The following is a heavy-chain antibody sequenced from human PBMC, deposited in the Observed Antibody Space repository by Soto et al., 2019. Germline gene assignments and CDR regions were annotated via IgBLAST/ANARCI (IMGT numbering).Heavy chain of an antibody. J-gene: IGHJ3*02. CDR2: FDPEDGET. V-gene: IGHV1-24*01. Sequence: GASVKVSCKVSGYTLTELSMHWVRQAPGKGLEWMGGFDPEDGETIYAQKFQGRVTMTEDTSTDTAYIELSSLRSEDTAVYYCATRSPMKVPHDYGDYDDAFDIWGQGTMVTVSS. D-gene: IGHD4-17*01. CDR3: ATRSPMKVPHDYGDYDDAFDI. CDR1: GYTLTELS.